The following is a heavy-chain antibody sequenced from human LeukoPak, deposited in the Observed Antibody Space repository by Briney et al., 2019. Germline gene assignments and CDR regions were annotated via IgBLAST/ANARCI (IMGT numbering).Heavy chain of an antibody. J-gene: IGHJ2*01. CDR1: GGSISSSSYY. Sequence: PSETLSLTCTVSGGSISSSSYYWGWIRQPPGKGLEWIGSIYYSGSTYYNPSLKSRVTISVDTSKNQFSLKLHSVTAADTAVYYCARHPFAPRGPHWYFDLWGRGTLVTVSS. CDR2: IYYSGST. CDR3: ARHPFAPRGPHWYFDL. V-gene: IGHV4-39*01. D-gene: IGHD3-16*01.